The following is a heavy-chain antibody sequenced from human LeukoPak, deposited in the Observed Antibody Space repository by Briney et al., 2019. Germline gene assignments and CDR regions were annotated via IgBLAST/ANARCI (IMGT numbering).Heavy chain of an antibody. V-gene: IGHV3-74*01. J-gene: IGHJ4*02. D-gene: IGHD2-21*02. Sequence: QPGGSLRLSCAASGFTFSTSWMHWVRQAPGKGLVWVARIKSDVGSTDYADSVKGRFTISRDDANNILYLQMNSLRAEDTAVYFCTAIRPDYWGQGTVVTVSS. CDR3: TAIRPDY. CDR1: GFTFSTSW. CDR2: IKSDVGST.